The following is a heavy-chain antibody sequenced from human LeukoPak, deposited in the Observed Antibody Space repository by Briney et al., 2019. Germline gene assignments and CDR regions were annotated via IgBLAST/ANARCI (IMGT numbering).Heavy chain of an antibody. J-gene: IGHJ1*01. CDR3: ARPDDYGDYGGYFQH. Sequence: APVKVSCKASGYTFTGYYMHWVRQAPGQGLEWMGWINPNSGGTNSVQKFQGRVTMTRDTSISTAYMELSRLRSDDTAVYYCARPDDYGDYGGYFQHWGQGTLVTVSS. D-gene: IGHD4-17*01. CDR1: GYTFTGYY. CDR2: INPNSGGT. V-gene: IGHV1-2*02.